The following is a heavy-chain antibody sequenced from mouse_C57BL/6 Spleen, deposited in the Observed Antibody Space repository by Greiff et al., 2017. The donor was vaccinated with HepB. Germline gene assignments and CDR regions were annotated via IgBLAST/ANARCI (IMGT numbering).Heavy chain of an antibody. CDR2: ISNLAYSI. D-gene: IGHD1-1*01. Sequence: DVMLVESGGGLVQPGGSLKLSCAASGFTFSDYGMAWVRQAPREGPEWVAFISNLAYSIYYADTVTGRFTISRENAKNTLYLEMSSLRSEDTAMYYCARQRSSSSWYFDVWGTGTTVTVSS. J-gene: IGHJ1*03. CDR3: ARQRSSSSWYFDV. V-gene: IGHV5-15*01. CDR1: GFTFSDYG.